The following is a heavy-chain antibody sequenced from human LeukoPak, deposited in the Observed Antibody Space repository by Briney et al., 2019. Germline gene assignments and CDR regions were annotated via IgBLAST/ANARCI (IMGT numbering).Heavy chain of an antibody. CDR1: GFTFCDYA. CDR3: AKDPI. Sequence: GGSPRLSCAASGFTFCDYAMHWVRRAPGKGLEWGSLISGDGSSKYYADSVKGRFTISRDNSKNSLYLQMNSLRTEDTALYYCAKDPIWGQGTLVTVSS. CDR2: ISGDGSSK. J-gene: IGHJ4*02. V-gene: IGHV3-43*02.